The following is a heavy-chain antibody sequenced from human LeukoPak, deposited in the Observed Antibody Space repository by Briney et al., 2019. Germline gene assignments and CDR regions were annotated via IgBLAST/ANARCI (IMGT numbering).Heavy chain of an antibody. CDR2: IESDGSST. CDR3: TSPSVG. J-gene: IGHJ4*02. CDR1: GFTFSSSW. Sequence: PGGSLRLSCAASGFTFSSSWMHWVRQVPGKGLVWVSRIESDGSSTSYADSVKGRFTISRDNAKNMLYLQMNSLRAEDSAVYYCTSPSVGWGQGTLVTVSS. V-gene: IGHV3-74*01.